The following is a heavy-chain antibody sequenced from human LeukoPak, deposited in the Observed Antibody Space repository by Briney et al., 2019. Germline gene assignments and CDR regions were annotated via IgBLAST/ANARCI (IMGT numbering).Heavy chain of an antibody. V-gene: IGHV1-18*04. CDR3: ASDSQYSGYDY. Sequence: ASVKVSCKTSGYAFTSHAFTWVRQVPGRGLEWLGWISSSNGNTNYGRNVRGRVTMTTDASTSTAYMELRNLRSDDTAVYYCASDSQYSGYDYWGQGTLVTVSS. CDR2: ISSSNGNT. CDR1: GYAFTSHA. D-gene: IGHD5-12*01. J-gene: IGHJ4*02.